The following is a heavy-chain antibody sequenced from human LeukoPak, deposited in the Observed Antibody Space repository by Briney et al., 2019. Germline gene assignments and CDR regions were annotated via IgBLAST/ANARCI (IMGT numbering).Heavy chain of an antibody. CDR1: GFTFGDYA. V-gene: IGHV3-49*04. D-gene: IGHD1-26*01. J-gene: IGHJ4*02. CDR3: AKTSAGITGGYFDY. CDR2: IRSKAYGGTT. Sequence: AGRSLRLSCTASGFTFGDYAMSWVRQAPGKGLEWVGFIRSKAYGGTTEYAASVKGRFTISRDDSKSIAYLQMNSLKTEDTAVYYCAKTSAGITGGYFDYWGQGTLVTVSS.